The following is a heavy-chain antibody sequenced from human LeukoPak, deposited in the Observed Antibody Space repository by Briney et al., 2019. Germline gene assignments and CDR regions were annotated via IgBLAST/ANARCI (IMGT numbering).Heavy chain of an antibody. CDR2: ISYDGSNK. J-gene: IGHJ6*02. D-gene: IGHD6-13*01. V-gene: IGHV3-30*18. CDR3: AKGTYSFYGMDV. CDR1: GFTFSSYG. Sequence: GGSLRLSCAASGFTFSSYGMHWVRQAPGKGLEWVAVISYDGSNKYYADSVKGRFTISRDNSKNTLYLQMNSLRAEDTAVYYCAKGTYSFYGMDVWGQGTTVTVSS.